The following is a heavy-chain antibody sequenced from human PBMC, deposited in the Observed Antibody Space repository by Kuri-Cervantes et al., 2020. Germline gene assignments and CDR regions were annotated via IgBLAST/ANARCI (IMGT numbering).Heavy chain of an antibody. CDR1: GFTFSDYY. CDR2: ISSSGSTI. J-gene: IGHJ5*02. D-gene: IGHD3-9*01. Sequence: GESLQVSSAASGFTFSDYYVSWIRQAPGKGLEWVSYISSSGSTIYYADSVKGRFTISRDNSKNTLYLQMNSLRAEDTAVYYCAKIARGTSDILTTWGQGTLVTVSS. V-gene: IGHV3-11*01. CDR3: AKIARGTSDILTT.